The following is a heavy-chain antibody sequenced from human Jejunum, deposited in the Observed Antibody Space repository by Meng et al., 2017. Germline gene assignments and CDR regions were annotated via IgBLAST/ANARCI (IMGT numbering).Heavy chain of an antibody. V-gene: IGHV4-34*01. D-gene: IGHD5-18*01. Sequence: SETLSLTCAVYGGSFRGHYWSWIRQPPGKGLEWIGEINHSGNTNYNPSLKSRITISVDTSKNQFSLKLTSVTAADTAVYYCARGLDNYGYSRFFHHWGQGTLVTVSS. CDR1: GGSFRGHY. CDR3: ARGLDNYGYSRFFHH. J-gene: IGHJ1*01. CDR2: INHSGNT.